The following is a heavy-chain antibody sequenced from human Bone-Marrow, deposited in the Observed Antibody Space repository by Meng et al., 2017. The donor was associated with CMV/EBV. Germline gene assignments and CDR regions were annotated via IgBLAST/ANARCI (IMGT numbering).Heavy chain of an antibody. J-gene: IGHJ4*02. CDR2: IIPIFGTA. Sequence: SVKVSCKASGGTFSSYAISWVRQAPGQGLEWMGGIIPIFGTANYAQKFQGRVTITTDESTSTAYMQLSSLRSEDTAVYYCARGIAVAVRVTDGRTGGFDYWGQGTLVTVSS. D-gene: IGHD6-19*01. V-gene: IGHV1-69*05. CDR3: ARGIAVAVRVTDGRTGGFDY. CDR1: GGTFSSYA.